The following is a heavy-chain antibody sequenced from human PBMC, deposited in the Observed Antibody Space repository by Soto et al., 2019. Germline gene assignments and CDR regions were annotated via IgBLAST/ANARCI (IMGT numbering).Heavy chain of an antibody. D-gene: IGHD3-22*01. CDR3: ARDYYDSSGQGNDAFDI. Sequence: GASVKVSCKASGGTFSSYAISWVRQAPGQGLEWMGGIIPIFGTANYAQKFQGRVTITADESTSTAYMELSSLRSEDTAVYYCARDYYDSSGQGNDAFDIWGQGTMVTVSS. CDR2: IIPIFGTA. CDR1: GGTFSSYA. V-gene: IGHV1-69*13. J-gene: IGHJ3*02.